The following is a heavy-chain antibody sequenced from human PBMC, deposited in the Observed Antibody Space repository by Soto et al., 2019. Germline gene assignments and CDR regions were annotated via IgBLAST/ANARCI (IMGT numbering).Heavy chain of an antibody. D-gene: IGHD6-13*01. CDR1: GGSISSSSYY. V-gene: IGHV4-39*07. Sequence: SETLSLTCTVSGGSISSSSYYWGWIRQPPGKGLEWIGCIYYSGSTYYNPSLKSRVTISVDTSKNQFSLKLSSVTAADTAVYYCARGEAAGDFDYWGQGTLVTVSS. J-gene: IGHJ4*02. CDR3: ARGEAAGDFDY. CDR2: IYYSGST.